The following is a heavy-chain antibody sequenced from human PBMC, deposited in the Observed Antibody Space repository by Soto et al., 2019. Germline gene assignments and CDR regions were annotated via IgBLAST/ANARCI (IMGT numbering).Heavy chain of an antibody. CDR1: GFTFSNNW. D-gene: IGHD6-6*01. V-gene: IGHV3-74*01. CDR3: ARDVYSSSYYMDV. CDR2: INSDGSTT. J-gene: IGHJ6*03. Sequence: GESLKISCAASGFTFSNNWMHWVRQAPGKGLVWVSRINSDGSTTSYADSVKGRFTISRDNAKNTLHLQMNSLRAEDTAVYYCARDVYSSSYYMDVWGKGTTVTVSS.